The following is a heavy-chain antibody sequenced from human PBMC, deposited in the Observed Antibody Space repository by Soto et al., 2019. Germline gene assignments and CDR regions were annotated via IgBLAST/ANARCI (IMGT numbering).Heavy chain of an antibody. CDR1: GGSFSGYY. CDR2: INHSGST. D-gene: IGHD5-18*01. V-gene: IGHV4-34*01. J-gene: IGHJ6*02. Sequence: QVQLQQWGAGLLKPSETLSLTCAVYGGSFSGYYWSWIRQPPGKGLEWIGEINHSGSTNYNPSLKSRVTISVDTSKNQFSLKLSSVTAADTAVYYCAGGTAMANYGIDVWGQGTTVTVSS. CDR3: AGGTAMANYGIDV.